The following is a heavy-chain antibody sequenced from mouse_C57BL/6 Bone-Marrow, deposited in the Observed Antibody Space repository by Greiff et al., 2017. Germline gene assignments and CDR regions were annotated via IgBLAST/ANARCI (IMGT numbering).Heavy chain of an antibody. CDR1: GYTFTSYT. V-gene: IGHV1-4*01. CDR2: INPSSGHT. CDR3: ARTTTVVPYYFDY. J-gene: IGHJ2*01. D-gene: IGHD1-1*01. Sequence: VQLQESGAELARPGASVKMSCKASGYTFTSYTMHWVKQRPGQGLEWIGYINPSSGHTKYNQKFKDKATLTADKSSSTAYMQLSSLTSEDSAVYYCARTTTVVPYYFDYWGQGTTLTVSS.